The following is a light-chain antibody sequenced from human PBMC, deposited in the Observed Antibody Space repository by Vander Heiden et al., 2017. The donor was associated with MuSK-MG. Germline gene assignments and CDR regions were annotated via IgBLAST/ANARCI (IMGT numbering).Light chain of an antibody. CDR2: GAS. Sequence: EIVFTQSPGTLSLSPVDRATLSCRASQIVSSSYLAWYQQKPGQAPRLLIYGASSRATGIPDRFSGSGSGTDFTLTISRLEPEDFAVYYCQQYGSSSWTFGQGTKVEIK. J-gene: IGKJ1*01. V-gene: IGKV3-20*01. CDR1: QIVSSSY. CDR3: QQYGSSSWT.